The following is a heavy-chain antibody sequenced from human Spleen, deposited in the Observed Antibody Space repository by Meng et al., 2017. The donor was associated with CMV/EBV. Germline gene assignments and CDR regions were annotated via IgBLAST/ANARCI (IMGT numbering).Heavy chain of an antibody. CDR3: ARGGAARAGGYFDY. Sequence: GSLRLSCAVYGGSFSGYYWSWIRQPPGKGLEWIGEINHSGSPNYNPSLKSRVTISANPSKNQFSLKLSSVTAAYTAVYYCARGGAARAGGYFDYWGQGTLVTVSS. CDR1: GGSFSGYY. J-gene: IGHJ4*02. V-gene: IGHV4-34*01. CDR2: INHSGSP. D-gene: IGHD6-6*01.